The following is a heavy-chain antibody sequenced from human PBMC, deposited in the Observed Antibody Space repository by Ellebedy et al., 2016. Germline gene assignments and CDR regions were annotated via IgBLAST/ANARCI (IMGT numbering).Heavy chain of an antibody. Sequence: SLKISXAASGFTFDDYAMHWVRQAPGKGLEWVSGISWNSGSIGYADSVKGRFTISRDNAKNSLYLQMNSLRAEDTALYYCAKVALAYCGGDCYPDYWGQGTLVTVSS. V-gene: IGHV3-9*01. J-gene: IGHJ4*02. D-gene: IGHD2-21*01. CDR1: GFTFDDYA. CDR2: ISWNSGSI. CDR3: AKVALAYCGGDCYPDY.